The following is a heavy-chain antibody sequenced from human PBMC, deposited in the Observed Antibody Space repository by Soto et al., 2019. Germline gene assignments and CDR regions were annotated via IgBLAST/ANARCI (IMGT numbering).Heavy chain of an antibody. CDR3: ARDYDFWSGYPSNFYFDY. D-gene: IGHD3-3*01. CDR2: ISYDGSNK. Sequence: QVQLVESGGGVVQPGRSLRLSCAASGFTFSSYAMHWVRQAPGKGLAWVAVISYDGSNKYYADSVKGRFTISRDNSKNTLYLQMNSLRAEDTAVYYCARDYDFWSGYPSNFYFDYWGQGTLVTVSS. J-gene: IGHJ4*02. CDR1: GFTFSSYA. V-gene: IGHV3-30-3*01.